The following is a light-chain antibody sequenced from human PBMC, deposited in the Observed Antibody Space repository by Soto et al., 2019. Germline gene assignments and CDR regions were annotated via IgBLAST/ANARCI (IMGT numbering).Light chain of an antibody. V-gene: IGLV2-14*03. CDR3: SSFTSSNTVV. J-gene: IGLJ3*02. CDR2: DVS. CDR1: SSDIGSYNY. Sequence: QSALTQPASVSGSPGQSITISCTGTSSDIGSYNYVSWYQQHPGKVPKLIIYDVSNRPSGVSNRFSGSKSGNMASLTISGLQADDEADYYCSSFTSSNTVVFGGGTKLTVL.